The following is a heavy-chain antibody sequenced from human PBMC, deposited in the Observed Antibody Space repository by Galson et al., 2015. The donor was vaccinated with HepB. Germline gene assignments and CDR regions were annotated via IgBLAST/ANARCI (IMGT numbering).Heavy chain of an antibody. V-gene: IGHV3-23*01. J-gene: IGHJ4*02. D-gene: IGHD6-13*01. Sequence: SLRLSCAASGFTFSNYAMNWVRQAPGKGLEWVSAVSGGGDSTYYADSVKGRFTISRDNSKNTLYLQLNSLRAEDTAVYYCAKTGSGAYSSSWLFDYWGQGTLVTVSS. CDR1: GFTFSNYA. CDR2: VSGGGDST. CDR3: AKTGSGAYSSSWLFDY.